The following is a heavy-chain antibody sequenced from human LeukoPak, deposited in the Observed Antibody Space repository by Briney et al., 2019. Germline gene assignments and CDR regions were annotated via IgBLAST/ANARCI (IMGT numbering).Heavy chain of an antibody. J-gene: IGHJ3*02. CDR2: ISTSSSTI. V-gene: IGHV3-48*01. D-gene: IGHD2-8*01. Sequence: GGSLRLSCAASGFSLSTYIMNWVRQAPGKGLEWVSYISTSSSTIYYADSVKGRFTISRDNAKNSLYLQMNSLRAEDTAVYYCARDQSDGVVDGFDIWGQGTMVTVSS. CDR1: GFSLSTYI. CDR3: ARDQSDGVVDGFDI.